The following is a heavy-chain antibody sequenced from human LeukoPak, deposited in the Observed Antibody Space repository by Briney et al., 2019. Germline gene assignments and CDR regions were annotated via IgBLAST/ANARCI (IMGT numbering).Heavy chain of an antibody. D-gene: IGHD3-16*02. CDR3: ARDLTPLMITFGGVIVD. CDR1: GFTFSSYS. J-gene: IGHJ4*02. Sequence: PGGSLRLSCAASGFTFSSYSMNWVRQAPGKGLEWVSSISSSSSYIYYADSVKGRFTISRDNAKNSLYLQMNSLRAEDTAVYYCARDLTPLMITFGGVIVDRGQGTLVTVSS. CDR2: ISSSSSYI. V-gene: IGHV3-21*01.